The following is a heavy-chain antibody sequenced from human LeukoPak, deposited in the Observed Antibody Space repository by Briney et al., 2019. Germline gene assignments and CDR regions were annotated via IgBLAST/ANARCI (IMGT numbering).Heavy chain of an antibody. Sequence: SQTLSLTCAISGDSVSSNSAAWNWIRQSPSRGLEWLGRTYYRSKWYNDYAVSVKSRITISPDTSKNQFSLQLNSVTPEDTAVYYCAREGGNTGVWGSYRYYAFDYWGQGTLVTVSS. CDR1: GDSVSSNSAA. D-gene: IGHD3-16*02. CDR2: TYYRSKWYN. CDR3: AREGGNTGVWGSYRYYAFDY. V-gene: IGHV6-1*01. J-gene: IGHJ4*02.